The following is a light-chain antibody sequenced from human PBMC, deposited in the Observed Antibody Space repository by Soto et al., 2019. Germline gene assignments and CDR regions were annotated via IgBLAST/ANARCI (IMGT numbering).Light chain of an antibody. Sequence: VTKCQVTLSESPCNTATLSGRAGQRIGSGLAWYQQKPGQAPRLLINGASNRVPGIADRFSGSGSGTDVTLTISRLEPEDYVVYYCQQYGSSPLTFGGGTKVDIK. J-gene: IGKJ4*01. V-gene: IGKV3-20*01. CDR2: GAS. CDR3: QQYGSSPLT. CDR1: QRIGSG.